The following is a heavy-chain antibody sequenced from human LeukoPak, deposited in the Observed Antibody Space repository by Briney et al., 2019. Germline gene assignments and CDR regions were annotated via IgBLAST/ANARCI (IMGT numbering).Heavy chain of an antibody. CDR1: GGTFSSYA. V-gene: IGHV1-69*13. J-gene: IGHJ5*02. Sequence: SVKVSCKASGGTFSSYAISWVRQAPGQGLEWMGGIIPMFGTPNHAQKFQGRVTITADESTSTAYMELSSLRSEDTAVYYCARASGYEGDWFDPWGQGTLVTVSS. D-gene: IGHD5-12*01. CDR2: IIPMFGTP. CDR3: ARASGYEGDWFDP.